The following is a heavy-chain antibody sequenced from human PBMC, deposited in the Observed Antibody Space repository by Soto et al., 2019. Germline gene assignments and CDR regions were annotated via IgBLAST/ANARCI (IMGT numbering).Heavy chain of an antibody. CDR1: GGTFSSYA. D-gene: IGHD4-17*01. CDR2: IIPIFGTA. Sequence: ASVKVSCKASGGTFSSYAISWVRQAPGQGLEWMGGIIPIFGTANYAQKFQGRVTITADESTSTAYMELSSLRSEDTAVYYCARVGLRYSEYNWFDPWGQGTLVTVSS. V-gene: IGHV1-69*13. J-gene: IGHJ5*02. CDR3: ARVGLRYSEYNWFDP.